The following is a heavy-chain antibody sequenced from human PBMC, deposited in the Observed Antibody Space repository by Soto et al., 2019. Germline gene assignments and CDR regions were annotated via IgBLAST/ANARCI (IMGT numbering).Heavy chain of an antibody. CDR2: IIPIFGTA. Sequence: QVQLVQSGAEVKKPGSSVKVSCKASGGTFSSYAISWVRQAPGQGLEWMGGIIPIFGTANYAQKFQGRVTITADEGTSTAYVELSSARSEDTAEYYCERETVGYYDRSGYYRVSYSPDYYYGMDVWGQGTTVTVSS. V-gene: IGHV1-69*01. CDR3: ERETVGYYDRSGYYRVSYSPDYYYGMDV. J-gene: IGHJ6*02. D-gene: IGHD3-22*01. CDR1: GGTFSSYA.